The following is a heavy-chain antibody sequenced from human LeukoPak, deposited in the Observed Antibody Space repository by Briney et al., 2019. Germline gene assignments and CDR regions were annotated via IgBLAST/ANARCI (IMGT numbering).Heavy chain of an antibody. V-gene: IGHV3-23*01. D-gene: IGHD2-2*01. J-gene: IGHJ5*02. CDR2: ISGGGGST. CDR1: GFTFSNYA. CDR3: AKGGYCSSTSCYVGWFDP. Sequence: TGGSLRLSCAASGFTFSNYAMSWVRQAPGKGLEWVSVISGGGGSTYYADSVKGRFTISRDNSKNTLFLQMNSLRAEDTAVYYCAKGGYCSSTSCYVGWFDPWGQGTLVTVSS.